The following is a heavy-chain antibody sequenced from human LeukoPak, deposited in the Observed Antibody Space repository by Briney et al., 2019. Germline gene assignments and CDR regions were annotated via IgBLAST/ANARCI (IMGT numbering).Heavy chain of an antibody. CDR3: AKGVRGSYYTFEDY. Sequence: RAGGSLRLSCAASGFTFSSYGMHWVRQAPGKGLEWVAFIRYDGSNKYYADSVKGRFTISRDNSKNTLYLQMNSLRAEDTAVYYCAKGVRGSYYTFEDYWGQGTLVTVSS. CDR1: GFTFSSYG. D-gene: IGHD3-10*01. V-gene: IGHV3-30*02. CDR2: IRYDGSNK. J-gene: IGHJ4*02.